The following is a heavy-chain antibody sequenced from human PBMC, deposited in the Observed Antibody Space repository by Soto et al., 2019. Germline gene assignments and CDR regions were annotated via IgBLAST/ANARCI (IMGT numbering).Heavy chain of an antibody. CDR1: GYTFSSNY. V-gene: IGHV1-46*01. CDR2: INPSGGST. Sequence: ASVKVSCKASGYTFSSNYMHWVRQAPGQGLEWMGVINPSGGSTTYAQKFQGRVTMTRDTSTSTVYMELSSLRSEDTAVYYCARVPMVRRIHFDYWGQGTLVTVSS. CDR3: ARVPMVRRIHFDY. D-gene: IGHD3-10*01. J-gene: IGHJ4*02.